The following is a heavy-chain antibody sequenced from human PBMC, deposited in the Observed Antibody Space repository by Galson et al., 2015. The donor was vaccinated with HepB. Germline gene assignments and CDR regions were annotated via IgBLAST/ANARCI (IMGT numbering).Heavy chain of an antibody. J-gene: IGHJ6*02. CDR3: ARLSRYYYGMDV. CDR2: FDPSDSYT. V-gene: IGHV5-10-1*01. Sequence: QSGAEVKKPGESLKISCKGSGYSFTSYWIGWVRQMPGKGLEWMGRFDPSDSYTNYSPSFQGHVTISTDKSISTAFLQWSSLKASDTAVYYYARLSRYYYGMDVWGQGTTVTVSS. CDR1: GYSFTSYW.